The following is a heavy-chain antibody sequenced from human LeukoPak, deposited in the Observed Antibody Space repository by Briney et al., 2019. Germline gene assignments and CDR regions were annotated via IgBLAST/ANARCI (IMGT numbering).Heavy chain of an antibody. CDR3: AKRRWFGESHYDY. Sequence: PGGSLRLSCAASGFTFSNYAMSWVRQAPGKGLEWVSAISGSGGSTYYADSVKGRFTISRDNSKNTLYLQMNSLRAEDTAVYYCAKRRWFGESHYDYWGQGTLVTVSS. J-gene: IGHJ4*02. CDR2: ISGSGGST. CDR1: GFTFSNYA. V-gene: IGHV3-23*01. D-gene: IGHD3-10*01.